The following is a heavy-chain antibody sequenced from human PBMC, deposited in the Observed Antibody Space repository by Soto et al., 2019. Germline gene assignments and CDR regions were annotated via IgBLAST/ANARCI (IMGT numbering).Heavy chain of an antibody. J-gene: IGHJ6*03. CDR3: ARVRSVVVPAAMHYYYYYMDV. V-gene: IGHV3-30-3*01. Sequence: PGGSLRLSCAASGFTFSSYAMHWVRQAPGKGLERVAVISYDGSNKYYADSVKGRFTISRDNSKNTLYLQMNSLRAEDTAVYYCARVRSVVVPAAMHYYYYYMDVWGKGTTVTVSS. CDR2: ISYDGSNK. D-gene: IGHD2-2*01. CDR1: GFTFSSYA.